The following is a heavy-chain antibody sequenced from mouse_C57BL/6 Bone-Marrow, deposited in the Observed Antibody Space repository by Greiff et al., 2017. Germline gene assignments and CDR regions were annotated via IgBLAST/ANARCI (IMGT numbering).Heavy chain of an antibody. CDR1: GFTFSDSG. V-gene: IGHV5-17*01. CDR2: ISSGSSTI. Sequence: DVKLVESGGGLVKPGGSLKLSCAASGFTFSDSGMHWVRQAPGKGLEWVAYISSGSSTIDYADTVKGRFTISRDNAKNTLFLQMNSLRSEDTAMYYCTRYDVDYWGQGTSVTVSS. J-gene: IGHJ4*01. D-gene: IGHD2-12*01. CDR3: TRYDVDY.